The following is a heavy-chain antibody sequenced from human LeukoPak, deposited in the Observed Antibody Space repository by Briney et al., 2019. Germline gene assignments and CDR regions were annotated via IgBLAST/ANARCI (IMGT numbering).Heavy chain of an antibody. J-gene: IGHJ4*02. V-gene: IGHV3-9*01. CDR3: AKASLGYCSGGSCFFDY. CDR2: ISWNSGSI. CDR1: GFTFDDYA. Sequence: PGGSLRLSCAASGFTFDDYAMHWVRQAPGKGLEWVSSISWNSGSIGYADSVKGRFTISRGNAKNSLYLQMNSLRAEDTALYYCAKASLGYCSGGSCFFDYWGQGTLVTVSS. D-gene: IGHD2-15*01.